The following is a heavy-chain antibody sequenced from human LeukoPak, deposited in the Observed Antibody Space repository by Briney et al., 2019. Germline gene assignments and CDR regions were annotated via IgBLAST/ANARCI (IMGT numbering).Heavy chain of an antibody. V-gene: IGHV1-8*01. D-gene: IGHD2-15*01. CDR1: GYTFTSYD. Sequence: ASVKVSCKASGYTFTSYDINWVRQATGQGLEWMGWMNPNSGNTGYAQKFQGRVTMTRNTSISTAYMELSSLRSEDTAVYYCARVLGYCSGGGCYGDAFDIWGQGTMVTVSS. CDR2: MNPNSGNT. CDR3: ARVLGYCSGGGCYGDAFDI. J-gene: IGHJ3*02.